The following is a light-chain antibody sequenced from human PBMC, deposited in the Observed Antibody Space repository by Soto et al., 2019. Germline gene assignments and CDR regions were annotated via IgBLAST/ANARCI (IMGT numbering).Light chain of an antibody. J-gene: IGKJ2*01. Sequence: DVQMTQSPSTLSASVGYTVTITCRASQGISNWLAWYQQKPGKAPKLLIYKASNLENGVPSRFSGSGSGTEFTLTISSLQPDDFATYFCQQYNTQSYTFGQG. CDR1: QGISNW. CDR2: KAS. CDR3: QQYNTQSYT. V-gene: IGKV1-5*03.